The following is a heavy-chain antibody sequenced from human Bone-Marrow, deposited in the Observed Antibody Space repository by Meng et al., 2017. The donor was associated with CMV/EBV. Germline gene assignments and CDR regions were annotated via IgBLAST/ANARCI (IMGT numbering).Heavy chain of an antibody. CDR1: GGSFSGYY. J-gene: IGHJ6*01. CDR3: ARDPWNYYYGMDV. Sequence: SETLSLTCAVYGGSFSGYYWSWIRQPPGKGQEWIGEINHSGSTNYNPSLKSRVTISVDTSKNQFSLKLSSVTAADTAVYYCARDPWNYYYGMDVWGQGTTVTVSS. V-gene: IGHV4-34*01. CDR2: INHSGST. D-gene: IGHD5-12*01.